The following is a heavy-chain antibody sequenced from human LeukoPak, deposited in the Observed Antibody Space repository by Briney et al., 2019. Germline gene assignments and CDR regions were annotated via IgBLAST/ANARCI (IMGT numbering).Heavy chain of an antibody. J-gene: IGHJ5*02. CDR2: INPNSGGT. CDR3: ASPTYYDFWSGYLPPHWFDP. Sequence: GASVKVPCKSSGYTFTGYYMHWVRQAPGQGLEWMGWINPNSGGTNYAQKFQGRVTMTRDTSISTAYMELSRLRSDDTAVYYCASPTYYDFWSGYLPPHWFDPWGQGTLVTVSS. V-gene: IGHV1-2*02. CDR1: GYTFTGYY. D-gene: IGHD3-3*01.